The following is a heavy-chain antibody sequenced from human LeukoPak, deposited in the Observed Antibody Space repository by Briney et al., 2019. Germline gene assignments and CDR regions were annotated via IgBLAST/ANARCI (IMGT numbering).Heavy chain of an antibody. CDR3: GKTTVGYSSGQKPAWPVDY. V-gene: IGHV3-23*01. Sequence: GGSLRLSCAASGFTFSSHAVSWVRQAPGKGLEWVSAISGSGGDTYYADSVKGRFTISRDNSKNMVYLQMNSLRAEDTAVYYCGKTTVGYSSGQKPAWPVDYWGQGTLVTVSS. J-gene: IGHJ4*02. CDR1: GFTFSSHA. D-gene: IGHD5-18*01. CDR2: ISGSGGDT.